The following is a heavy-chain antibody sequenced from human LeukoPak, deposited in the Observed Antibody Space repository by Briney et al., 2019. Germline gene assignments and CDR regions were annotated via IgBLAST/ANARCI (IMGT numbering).Heavy chain of an antibody. CDR2: IDPDGSET. J-gene: IGHJ4*02. V-gene: IGHV3-7*01. D-gene: IGHD1-20*01. CDR1: GFTFSSYE. Sequence: GGSLRLSCVVSGFTFSSYEMSWVRQAPGKGLEWVANIDPDGSETQYVGSVKGRFTASRDNAKNSLYLQMNSLGAEDTAIYYCARIWYFGDNNWRYFDYWGQGTLVTVSS. CDR3: ARIWYFGDNNWRYFDY.